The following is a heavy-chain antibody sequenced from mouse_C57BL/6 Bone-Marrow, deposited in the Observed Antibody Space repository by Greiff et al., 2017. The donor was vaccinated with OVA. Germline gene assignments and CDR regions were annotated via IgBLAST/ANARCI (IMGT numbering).Heavy chain of an antibody. J-gene: IGHJ1*03. CDR1: GYTFTTYP. V-gene: IGHV1-47*01. Sequence: VQRVESGAELVKPGASVKMSCKASGYTFTTYPIEWMKQNHGKSLEWIGNFHPYNDDTKYNEKFKGKATLTVEKSSSTVYFELSRLTSDDSAVYYCARGGYGNYSYWYFDVWGTGTTVTVSS. CDR3: ARGGYGNYSYWYFDV. D-gene: IGHD2-10*02. CDR2: FHPYNDDT.